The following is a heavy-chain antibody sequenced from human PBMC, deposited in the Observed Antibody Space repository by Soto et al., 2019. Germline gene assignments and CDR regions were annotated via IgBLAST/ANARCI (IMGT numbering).Heavy chain of an antibody. CDR3: ARHRTPYGDYADY. CDR2: IYYSGST. D-gene: IGHD4-17*01. Sequence: SETLSLTCTVSGGSISSYYWGWIRQPPGKGLEWIGYIYYSGSTNYNPSLKSRVTISVDTSKNQFSLKLSSVTAADTAVYYCARHRTPYGDYADYWGQGTLVTVSS. V-gene: IGHV4-59*08. CDR1: GGSISSYY. J-gene: IGHJ4*02.